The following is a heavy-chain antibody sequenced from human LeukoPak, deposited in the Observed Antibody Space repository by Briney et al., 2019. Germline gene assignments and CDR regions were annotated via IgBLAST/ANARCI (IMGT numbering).Heavy chain of an antibody. J-gene: IGHJ4*02. CDR1: GFIFSSYS. CDR2: ISTSSSAI. V-gene: IGHV3-48*01. CDR3: ARAYCSSTSCFE. Sequence: GGSLRLSCAASGFIFSSYSMNWVRQAPGKGLEWVSSISTSSSAIYYADSVKGRFTISRDNAKKSLFLQMDSLRAEDTAVYYCARAYCSSTSCFEWGQGTLVTVSS. D-gene: IGHD2-2*01.